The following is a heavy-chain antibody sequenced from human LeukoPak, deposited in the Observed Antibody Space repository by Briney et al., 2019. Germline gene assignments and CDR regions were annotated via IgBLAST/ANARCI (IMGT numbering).Heavy chain of an antibody. Sequence: PGGSLRLSCAACGFTFSSYEMNLVRQAPGKGLEWVSYISSSGSTIYYADSVKGRFTISRDNAKNSLYLQMNSLRAEDTAMYYCEKAPDYGDYTGSPLNIDYWGQGTLVTVSS. CDR1: GFTFSSYE. D-gene: IGHD4-17*01. V-gene: IGHV3-48*03. CDR2: ISSSGSTI. J-gene: IGHJ4*02. CDR3: EKAPDYGDYTGSPLNIDY.